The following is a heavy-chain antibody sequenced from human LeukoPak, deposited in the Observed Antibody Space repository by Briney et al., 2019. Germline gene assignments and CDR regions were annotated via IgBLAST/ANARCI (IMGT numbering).Heavy chain of an antibody. CDR1: GGSFSGYY. CDR2: INHSGST. D-gene: IGHD3-3*01. J-gene: IGHJ5*02. CDR3: ARERLYYDFWSGSNWFDP. Sequence: SETLSFTCAVYGGSFSGYYWSWIRQPPGKGLEWIGEINHSGSTNYNPSLKSRVTISVDTSKNQFSLKLSSVTAADTAVYYCARERLYYDFWSGSNWFDPWGQGTLVTVSS. V-gene: IGHV4-34*01.